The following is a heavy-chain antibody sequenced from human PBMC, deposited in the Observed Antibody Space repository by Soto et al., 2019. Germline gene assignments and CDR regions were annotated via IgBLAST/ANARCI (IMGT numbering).Heavy chain of an antibody. D-gene: IGHD4-17*01. J-gene: IGHJ6*02. CDR2: IYYSGST. CDR3: ARAPYGDYGVYGMDV. V-gene: IGHV4-59*01. CDR1: GGSISSYY. Sequence: PSETLSLTCTVSGGSISSYYWSWIRQPPGKGLEWIGYIYYSGSTNYNPSLKSRVTILVDTSKNQFSLKLSSVTAADTAVYYCARAPYGDYGVYGMDVWGQGTTVTVSS.